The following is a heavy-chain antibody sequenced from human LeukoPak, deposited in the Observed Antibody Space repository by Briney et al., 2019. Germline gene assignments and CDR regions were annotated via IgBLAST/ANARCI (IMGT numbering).Heavy chain of an antibody. Sequence: GGSLRLSCAASGFTFSSYAMHWVRQAPGKGLEWVAVISYDGSNKYYADSVKGRFTISRDNSKNTLYLQMNSLRAEDTAVYYCAGSSYYYYMDVWGEGTTVTVSS. V-gene: IGHV3-30*01. CDR3: AGSSYYYYMDV. D-gene: IGHD3-10*01. CDR2: ISYDGSNK. J-gene: IGHJ6*03. CDR1: GFTFSSYA.